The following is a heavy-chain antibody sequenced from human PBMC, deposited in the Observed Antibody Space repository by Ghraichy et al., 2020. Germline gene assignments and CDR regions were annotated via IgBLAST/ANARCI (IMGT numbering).Heavy chain of an antibody. CDR2: IYHSGST. D-gene: IGHD1-14*01. Sequence: SQTLSLTCTVSGYSISSGYYWDWIRQPPGTGLEWIGSIYHSGSTFYNLSLRSRVTISVDTSKNQFSLKLSSVTAADTAVYYCARAERSIAPIGYWGQGTLVTVSS. V-gene: IGHV4-38-2*02. CDR3: ARAERSIAPIGY. J-gene: IGHJ4*02. CDR1: GYSISSGYY.